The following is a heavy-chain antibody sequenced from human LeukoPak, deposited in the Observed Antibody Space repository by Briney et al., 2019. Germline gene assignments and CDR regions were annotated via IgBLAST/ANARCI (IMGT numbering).Heavy chain of an antibody. D-gene: IGHD3-3*01. J-gene: IGHJ6*02. Sequence: SETLSLTCAVYGGSFSGYYWSWIRQPPGKGLEWIGEINHSGSTNYNPSLKSRVTISVDTSKNQFSLKLSSVTAADTAVYYCARHGPYYDFWSGYYKNYYYYGMDVWGQGTTVTVSS. CDR2: INHSGST. CDR3: ARHGPYYDFWSGYYKNYYYYGMDV. CDR1: GGSFSGYY. V-gene: IGHV4-34*01.